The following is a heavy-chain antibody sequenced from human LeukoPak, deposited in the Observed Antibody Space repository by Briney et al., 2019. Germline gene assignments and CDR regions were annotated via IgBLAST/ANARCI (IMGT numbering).Heavy chain of an antibody. CDR3: ARVNFAAAAMDV. V-gene: IGHV3-30*04. CDR1: GFTFSNYA. CDR2: ISSDGSNK. Sequence: GGSLRLSCAASGFTFSNYAMHWVRQAPGKGLEWVAVISSDGSNKYYADSVKGRFTFSRDNSKNTLYLQMTSLRAEDTAVYYCARVNFAAAAMDVWGKGTTVTVYS. J-gene: IGHJ6*04. D-gene: IGHD6-13*01.